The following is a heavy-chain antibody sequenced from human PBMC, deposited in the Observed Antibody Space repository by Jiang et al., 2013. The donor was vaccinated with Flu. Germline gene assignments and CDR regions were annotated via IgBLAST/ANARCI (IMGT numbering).Heavy chain of an antibody. Sequence: RLLKPSETLSLTCTVSGGSISSYYWSWIRQPPGKGLEWIGYIYYSGSTNYNPSLKSRVTISVDTSKNQFSLKLSSVTAADTAVYYCARHETGTGGHGDYWGQGTLVTVSS. V-gene: IGHV4-59*13. CDR3: ARHETGTGGHGDY. CDR1: GGSISSYY. D-gene: IGHD1-7*01. CDR2: IYYSGST. J-gene: IGHJ4*02.